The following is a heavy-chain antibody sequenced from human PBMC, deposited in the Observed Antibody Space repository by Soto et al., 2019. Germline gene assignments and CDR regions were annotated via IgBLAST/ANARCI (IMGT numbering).Heavy chain of an antibody. CDR1: GLTFVTPE. Sequence: QLLQSGGGLVQPGGPLKLSCAASGLTFVTPEMGWVRKAPGEGLEWVSTIDGSGGITYYADSVKGRFTISRDNSRNTVYLQMNSLRGDDTALYYCVKNSGWFNTWGQGALVTVSS. J-gene: IGHJ5*02. CDR2: IDGSGGIT. CDR3: VKNSGWFNT. V-gene: IGHV3-23*01. D-gene: IGHD3-10*01.